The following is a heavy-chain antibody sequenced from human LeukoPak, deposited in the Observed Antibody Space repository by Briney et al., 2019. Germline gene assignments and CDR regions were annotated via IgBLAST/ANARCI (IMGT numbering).Heavy chain of an antibody. CDR2: IYYSGST. V-gene: IGHV4-39*07. CDR1: GGSISSSSYY. J-gene: IGHJ4*02. CDR3: AGYSGYDGHNDYGDY. Sequence: SETLSLTCTVSGGSISSSSYYWGWIRQPPGKGLEWIGSIYYSGSTYYNPSLKSRVTISVDTSKNQFSLKLSSVTAADTAVYYCAGYSGYDGHNDYGDYWGQGTLVTVSS. D-gene: IGHD5-12*01.